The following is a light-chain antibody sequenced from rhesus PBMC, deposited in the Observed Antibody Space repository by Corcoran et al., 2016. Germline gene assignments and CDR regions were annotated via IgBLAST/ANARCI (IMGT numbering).Light chain of an antibody. CDR3: QHGYGTPRT. Sequence: DIQMTQSPSSLSASVGDRVTITCRASENVNNYLNWYQQKPGKAPKLLIYKASTLQSGVPYRFSGSGSGTDYTFTISSLQPEDVATYYCQHGYGTPRTFGQGTKVEIK. CDR2: KAS. J-gene: IGKJ1*01. CDR1: ENVNNY. V-gene: IGKV1-74*01.